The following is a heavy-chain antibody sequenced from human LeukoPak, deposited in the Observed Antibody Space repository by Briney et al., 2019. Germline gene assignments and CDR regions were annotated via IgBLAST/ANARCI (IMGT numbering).Heavy chain of an antibody. Sequence: GASVKVSFKASGYSFTSYDINWVRQATGQGLEWMGWMNPNSGNTGYAQKFQGRVTMTRSTSISTAYMELSSLRSEDTAVYYCARPQRSGHDAFDIWGQGTMVTVSS. CDR1: GYSFTSYD. D-gene: IGHD2-15*01. J-gene: IGHJ3*02. CDR2: MNPNSGNT. CDR3: ARPQRSGHDAFDI. V-gene: IGHV1-8*01.